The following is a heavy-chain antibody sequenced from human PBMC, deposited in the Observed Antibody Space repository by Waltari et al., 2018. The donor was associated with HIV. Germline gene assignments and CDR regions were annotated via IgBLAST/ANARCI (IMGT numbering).Heavy chain of an antibody. CDR2: SRGSRFTI. Sequence: EVQLVESGGGLVQPGGSLRLSCAASGFTFSTYSMNWVRQSPGKGMEWVSHSRGSRFTIYYGDSVKGRLTISRDNAKNSLYLQMNSLRAEETAVYYCARDRGVVTPNYGMDVWGQGPTVTVSS. D-gene: IGHD2-21*02. CDR3: ARDRGVVTPNYGMDV. J-gene: IGHJ6*02. CDR1: GFTFSTYS. V-gene: IGHV3-48*01.